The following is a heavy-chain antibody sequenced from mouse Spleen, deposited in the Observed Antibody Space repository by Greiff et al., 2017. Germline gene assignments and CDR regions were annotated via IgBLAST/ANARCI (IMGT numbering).Heavy chain of an antibody. Sequence: VKLVESGPGLVQPSQSLSITCTVSGFSLTSYGVHWVRQSPGKGLEWLGVIWSGGSTDYNAAFISRLSISKDNSKSQVFFKMNSLQADDTAIYYCASHYYGSSFYAMDYWGQGTTLTVSS. CDR1: GFSLTSYG. CDR3: ASHYYGSSFYAMDY. J-gene: IGHJ2*01. V-gene: IGHV2-2*01. D-gene: IGHD1-1*01. CDR2: IWSGGST.